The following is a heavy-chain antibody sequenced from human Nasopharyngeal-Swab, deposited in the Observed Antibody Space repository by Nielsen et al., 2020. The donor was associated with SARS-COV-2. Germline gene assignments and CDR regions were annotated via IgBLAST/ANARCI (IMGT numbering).Heavy chain of an antibody. Sequence: SETLSLTCAVYGGSFSGYYWSWIRQPPGKGLEWIGEINHSGSTNYNPSLKSRVTISVDTSKNQFSLKLSSVTAADTAVYYCARGRGYSYGWVYYYYGMDVWGQGTTVTVSS. V-gene: IGHV4-34*01. CDR3: ARGRGYSYGWVYYYYGMDV. J-gene: IGHJ6*02. CDR2: INHSGST. D-gene: IGHD5-18*01. CDR1: GGSFSGYY.